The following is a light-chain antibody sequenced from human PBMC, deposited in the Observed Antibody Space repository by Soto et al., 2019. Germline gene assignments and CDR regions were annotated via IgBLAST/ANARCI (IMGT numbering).Light chain of an antibody. J-gene: IGLJ3*02. Sequence: QLVLTQSPSASASLGASVKLTCTLSSGHSSYAIAWHQQQPEKGPRYLMKLNSDGSHSKGDGIPDRFSGSSSGAERYLPISSLQSEAAAAYYCQTWGTGLLVFGGGTKLTVL. CDR2: LNSDGSH. CDR3: QTWGTGLLV. CDR1: SGHSSYA. V-gene: IGLV4-69*01.